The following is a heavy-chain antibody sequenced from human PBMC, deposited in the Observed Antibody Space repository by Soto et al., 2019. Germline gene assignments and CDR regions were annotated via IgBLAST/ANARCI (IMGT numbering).Heavy chain of an antibody. V-gene: IGHV3-15*01. J-gene: IGHJ4*02. CDR1: GFTFSSAW. CDR2: IKSRTDGGTT. CDR3: AADRRN. Sequence: GGSLRLSCAASGFTFSSAWLTWVRQAPGKGLEWVGRIKSRTDGGTTDYAAAVKGRFTISRDDSKNTLYLQMNSLRTEDSAVYYCAADRRNWGQGTLVTVSS.